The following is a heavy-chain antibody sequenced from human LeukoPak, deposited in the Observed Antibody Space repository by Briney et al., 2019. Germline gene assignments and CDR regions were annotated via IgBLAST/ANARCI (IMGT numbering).Heavy chain of an antibody. J-gene: IGHJ5*02. D-gene: IGHD6-13*01. Sequence: PGGSLRLSCAASGFTFSSYGMHWVRQAPGKGLEWVAVIWYDGSNKYYADSVKGRFTISRDNSKNTLYLQMNSLRAEDTAVYYCARDAEPTGYSSSWYVNWFDHWGQGTLVTVSS. CDR1: GFTFSSYG. CDR3: ARDAEPTGYSSSWYVNWFDH. CDR2: IWYDGSNK. V-gene: IGHV3-33*01.